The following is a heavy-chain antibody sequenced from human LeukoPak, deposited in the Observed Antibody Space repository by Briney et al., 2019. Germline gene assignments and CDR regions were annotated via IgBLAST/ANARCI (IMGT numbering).Heavy chain of an antibody. V-gene: IGHV3-74*01. CDR1: GFTFSSNW. D-gene: IGHD5-12*01. CDR3: ARGPSGYHNT. CDR2: ISSDGSDT. Sequence: GGSLRLSCAASGFTFSSNWMHWVRQVPGKGLVWVSRISSDGSDTRYADSVKGRFTISRDNAKNTLSLQMNSLRAEDTAVYYCARGPSGYHNTGGQGTLVTVSS. J-gene: IGHJ4*02.